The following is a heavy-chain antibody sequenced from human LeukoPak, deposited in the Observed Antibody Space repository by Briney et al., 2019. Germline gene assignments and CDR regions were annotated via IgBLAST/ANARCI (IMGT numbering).Heavy chain of an antibody. CDR2: IQYDGNNK. CDR1: GCSFSSSG. Sequence: GGSLRLSCAASGCSFSSSGMHWVRQAPGKGLEWVGFIQYDGNNKHYADSVKGRFTISRDNSKNTLYLQMNSLRAEDTAVYYCGKESTFTGDYWGQGTLVTVSS. D-gene: IGHD1-1*01. CDR3: GKESTFTGDY. V-gene: IGHV3-30*02. J-gene: IGHJ4*02.